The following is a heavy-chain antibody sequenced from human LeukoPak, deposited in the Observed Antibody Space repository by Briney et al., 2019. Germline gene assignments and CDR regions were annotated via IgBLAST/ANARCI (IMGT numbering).Heavy chain of an antibody. CDR1: GLTFSSYE. J-gene: IGHJ6*03. CDR2: ISSSGSTI. V-gene: IGHV3-48*03. CDR3: ARVGGSYYPSAYYYMDV. D-gene: IGHD1-26*01. Sequence: PGGSLRLSCAASGLTFSSYEMNCVRQAPGKGLEWVSYISSSGSTIYYADSVKGRFTISRDNAKNSLYLQMNSLRAEDTAVYYCARVGGSYYPSAYYYMDVWGKGTTVTVSS.